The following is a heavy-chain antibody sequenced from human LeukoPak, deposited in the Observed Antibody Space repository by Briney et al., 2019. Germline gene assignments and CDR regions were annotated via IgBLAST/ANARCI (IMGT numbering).Heavy chain of an antibody. V-gene: IGHV4-39*01. CDR3: AAQSPAKGYYYYMDV. CDR2: IYYSGST. CDR1: GGSIGSSSYY. J-gene: IGHJ6*03. Sequence: SETLSLTCTVSGGSIGSSSYYWGWIRQPPGKGLEWIGSIYYSGSTYYNPSLKSRVTISVDTSKNQFSLKLSSVTAADTAVYYCAAQSPAKGYYYYMDVWGKGTTVTVSS.